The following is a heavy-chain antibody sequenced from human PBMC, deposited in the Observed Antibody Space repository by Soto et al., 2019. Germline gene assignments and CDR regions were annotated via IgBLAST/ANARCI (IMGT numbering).Heavy chain of an antibody. V-gene: IGHV3-15*01. D-gene: IGHD1-26*01. CDR2: IKSKSDGGTA. J-gene: IGHJ4*02. CDR3: TTDRGIVEALLFDS. CDR1: GFIFTKGW. Sequence: PGVPLRLSSAVSGFIFTKGWMSWVRKAPGKGLEWLARIKSKSDGGTADYVAPVKGRFTISRDDSKNMVYLQMNSLKTEDTGVYYCTTDRGIVEALLFDSWGQGTLVTVSS.